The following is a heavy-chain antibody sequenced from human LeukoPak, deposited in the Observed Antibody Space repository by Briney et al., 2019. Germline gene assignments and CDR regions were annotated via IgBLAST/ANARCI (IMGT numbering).Heavy chain of an antibody. CDR3: ARGSKITIFGRFYYFDY. J-gene: IGHJ4*02. D-gene: IGHD3-3*01. CDR2: IYYSGST. V-gene: IGHV4-59*01. Sequence: PSETLSLTCTVSGGSISSYYWSWIRQPPGKGLEWIGYIYYSGSTNYNPSLKSRVTISVDTSKNQFSLKLSSVTAADTAVYYCARGSKITIFGRFYYFDYWGQGTLVTVSS. CDR1: GGSISSYY.